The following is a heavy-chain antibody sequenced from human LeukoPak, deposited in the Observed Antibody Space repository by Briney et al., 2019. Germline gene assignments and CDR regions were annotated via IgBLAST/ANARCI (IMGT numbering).Heavy chain of an antibody. J-gene: IGHJ4*02. D-gene: IGHD3/OR15-3a*01. CDR1: GFTFKNHW. CDR2: MKQDGSVR. Sequence: GGSPRLSCVGPGFTFKNHWMVWVRHAPGKGLEWVVNMKQDGSVRYYGDSVRGRFTISRDNAKSSLYLQMNSLRAADTAVYYCVRDADWASDYWGEGTLVTVSS. CDR3: VRDADWASDY. V-gene: IGHV3-7*01.